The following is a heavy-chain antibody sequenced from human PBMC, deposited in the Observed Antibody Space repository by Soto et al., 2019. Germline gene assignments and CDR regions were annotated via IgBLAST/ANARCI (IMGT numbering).Heavy chain of an antibody. CDR3: AGQDIVVVAARAFDI. D-gene: IGHD2-15*01. CDR1: GFTFSSYS. Sequence: GGSLRLSCAASGFTFSSYSMNWVRQAPGKGLEWVSSISSSSSYIYYADSVKGRFTISRDNAKNSLYLQMNSLRAEDTAVYYCAGQDIVVVAARAFDIWGQGTMVTVSS. V-gene: IGHV3-21*01. CDR2: ISSSSSYI. J-gene: IGHJ3*02.